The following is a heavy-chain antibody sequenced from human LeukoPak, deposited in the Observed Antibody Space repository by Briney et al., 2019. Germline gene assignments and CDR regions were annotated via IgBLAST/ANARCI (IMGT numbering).Heavy chain of an antibody. CDR3: AKAHDFWSGYSDY. Sequence: SGGSLRLSCAASGFTFSSYAMSWVRQAPGKGLEWVSAISGSGGSTYYADSVKGRFTISRDNSKNTLYLQMNSLRAEDTAVYYCAKAHDFWSGYSDYWGQGTLVTVSS. CDR1: GFTFSSYA. CDR2: ISGSGGST. J-gene: IGHJ4*02. D-gene: IGHD3-3*01. V-gene: IGHV3-23*01.